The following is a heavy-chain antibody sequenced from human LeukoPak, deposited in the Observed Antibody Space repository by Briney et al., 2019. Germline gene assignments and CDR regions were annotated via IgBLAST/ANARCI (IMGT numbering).Heavy chain of an antibody. J-gene: IGHJ6*02. CDR3: ARDGGLRSYYYYGMNV. D-gene: IGHD5-12*01. CDR2: IYYSGST. Sequence: SETLSLTCTVPGGSISSYYWSWIRQPPGKGLEWIGYIYYSGSTNYNPSLKGRVTISVDTSENQFSLKLSSVTAADTAVYYCARDGGLRSYYYYGMNVWGQGTTVTVSS. V-gene: IGHV4-59*01. CDR1: GGSISSYY.